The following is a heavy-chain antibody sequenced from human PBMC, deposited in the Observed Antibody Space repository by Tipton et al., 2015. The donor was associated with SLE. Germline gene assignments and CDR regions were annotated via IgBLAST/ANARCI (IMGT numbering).Heavy chain of an antibody. CDR2: IYYRGST. J-gene: IGHJ4*02. V-gene: IGHV4-59*01. D-gene: IGHD1-26*01. CDR1: GGSINSYY. CDR3: ARDLSRGSFDY. Sequence: LSCTVSGGSINSYYWRWIRQPPGKGLEWIGYIYYRGSTNYNPSLTSRVTISVDTSKNQFSLKLSSVTAADTAVYYCARDLSRGSFDYWGQGTLVTVSS.